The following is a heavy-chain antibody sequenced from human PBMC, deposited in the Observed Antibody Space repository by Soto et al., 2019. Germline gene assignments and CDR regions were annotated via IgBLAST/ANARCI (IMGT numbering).Heavy chain of an antibody. V-gene: IGHV1-46*01. CDR2: INPTPGHT. CDR3: ARGSTLPEGGGRSDI. Sequence: QVQVVQSGAEVKKPGASVKVSCRASGYTFTTFYIHCVRQAPGQWLEWMGGINPTPGHTNYAQRFQGRVSVTRDTSKSTVYMELSSLSSEDTAIYYCARGSTLPEGGGRSDIWGQGTMRTVSS. CDR1: GYTFTTFY. J-gene: IGHJ3*02. D-gene: IGHD2-15*01.